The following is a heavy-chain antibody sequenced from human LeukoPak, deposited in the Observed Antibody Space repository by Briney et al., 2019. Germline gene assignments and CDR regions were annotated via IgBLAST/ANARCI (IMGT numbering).Heavy chain of an antibody. CDR3: ARRRSGNTYVDY. CDR1: GGSISSSSYY. CDR2: FYYSGRT. V-gene: IGHV4-39*01. D-gene: IGHD5-18*01. Sequence: PSGTLSLTCTVSGGSISSSSYYWGWLRQPPGKGLEWIGSFYYSGRTYYNPSLKSRVTISVDTSKNQFSLKLSSVTATDTAVYYCARRRSGNTYVDYWGQGALVTVSP. J-gene: IGHJ4*02.